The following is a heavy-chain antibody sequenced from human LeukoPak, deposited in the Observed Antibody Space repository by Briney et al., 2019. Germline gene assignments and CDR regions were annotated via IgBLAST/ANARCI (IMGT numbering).Heavy chain of an antibody. CDR1: GFTFSSYW. D-gene: IGHD3-9*01. CDR2: INSDGSST. CDR3: ARDGHDILTGYYPSNWFDP. Sequence: GSLRLSCAASGFTFSSYWMHWVRQAPGKGLVWVSHINSDGSSTSYADSVKGRFTISRDNAKNTLYLQMNSLRAEDTAVYYCARDGHDILTGYYPSNWFDPWGQGTLVTVSS. V-gene: IGHV3-74*01. J-gene: IGHJ5*02.